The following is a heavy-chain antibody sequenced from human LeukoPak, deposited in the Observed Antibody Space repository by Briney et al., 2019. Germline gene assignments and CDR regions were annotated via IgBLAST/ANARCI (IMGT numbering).Heavy chain of an antibody. CDR1: GGSISSGGYY. D-gene: IGHD6-19*01. V-gene: IGHV4-31*03. J-gene: IGHJ4*02. CDR2: IYYSGST. CDR3: ARGAVAGTIDY. Sequence: SQTLSLTCTVSGGSISSGGYYWSWIRQHPGKGLEWIGYIYYSGSTYYNPSLKSRVTISVDTSKNQFSLKLSSVTAADTAVYYRARGAVAGTIDYWGQETLVTVSS.